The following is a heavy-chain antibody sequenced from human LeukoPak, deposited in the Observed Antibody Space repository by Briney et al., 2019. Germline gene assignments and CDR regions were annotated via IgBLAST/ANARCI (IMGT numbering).Heavy chain of an antibody. Sequence: GGSLRLSCEASGFTFTKFWMSWVRQAPGKGLEWVANIQEDGKKENYVDSVRGRFTISRDNAKNSIYLQMNSLRVEDTAVYYCAKRGAEVGQTVAPGDYWGQGTLVTVTS. CDR2: IQEDGKKE. D-gene: IGHD1-26*01. J-gene: IGHJ4*02. V-gene: IGHV3-7*03. CDR1: GFTFTKFW. CDR3: AKRGAEVGQTVAPGDY.